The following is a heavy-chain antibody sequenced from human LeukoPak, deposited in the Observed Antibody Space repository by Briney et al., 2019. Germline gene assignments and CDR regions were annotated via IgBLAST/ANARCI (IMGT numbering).Heavy chain of an antibody. J-gene: IGHJ5*02. CDR3: ARPLRYCSSTSCTTGGFDP. Sequence: GESLKISCKGSGYSFTSYWIGWVRQMPGKGLEWMGIIYPGDSDTRYSPSFQGQVTTSADKSISTAYLQWSSLKASDTAMYYCARPLRYCSSTSCTTGGFDPWGQGTLVTVSS. D-gene: IGHD2-2*01. CDR1: GYSFTSYW. V-gene: IGHV5-51*01. CDR2: IYPGDSDT.